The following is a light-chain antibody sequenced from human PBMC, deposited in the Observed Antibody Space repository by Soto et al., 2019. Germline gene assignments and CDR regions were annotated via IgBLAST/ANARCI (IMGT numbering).Light chain of an antibody. Sequence: EIVLTQSPGTLSLSPGERATLSCRASQSVSSSYLAWYQQKPGQAHRLLIYGASSRATGIPDRFSGTGSGTDFTLTISRLEPEDFAVYYCQQYDRSPKTLGQGTKVEIK. CDR3: QQYDRSPKT. J-gene: IGKJ1*01. V-gene: IGKV3-20*01. CDR1: QSVSSSY. CDR2: GAS.